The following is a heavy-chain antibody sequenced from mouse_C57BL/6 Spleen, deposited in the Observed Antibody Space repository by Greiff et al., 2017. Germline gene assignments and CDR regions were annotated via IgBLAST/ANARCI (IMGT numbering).Heavy chain of an antibody. CDR2: IDPEDGDT. Sequence: VQLKESGAELVRPGASVKLSCTASGFNIKDYYMHWVKQRPEQGLEWIGRIDPEDGDTAYAPKFQGKATIPADTSSNTSYLQLSSLTSEDTAVYYCTYYGSSSLYWYFDVWGTGTTVTVSS. V-gene: IGHV14-1*01. CDR1: GFNIKDYY. CDR3: TYYGSSSLYWYFDV. J-gene: IGHJ1*03. D-gene: IGHD1-1*01.